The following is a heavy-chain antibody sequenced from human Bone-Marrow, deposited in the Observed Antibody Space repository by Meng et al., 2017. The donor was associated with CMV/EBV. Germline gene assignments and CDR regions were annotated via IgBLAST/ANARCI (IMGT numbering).Heavy chain of an antibody. CDR1: GGSISTYY. D-gene: IGHD3-16*02. V-gene: IGHV4-59*01. CDR2: IYCSGST. Sequence: SETLSLTCTVSGGSISTYYWYWIRQPPRKGLEWIGYIYCSGSTNYNHSLKSRVTISVDTSKNKFSLKLSSVPAADTAVYYCARGPGGYPLLYYYYGMDVWGQGTTVTVSS. J-gene: IGHJ6*02. CDR3: ARGPGGYPLLYYYYGMDV.